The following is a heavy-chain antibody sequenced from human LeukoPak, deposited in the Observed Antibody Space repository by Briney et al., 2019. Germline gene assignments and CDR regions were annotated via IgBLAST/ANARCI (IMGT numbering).Heavy chain of an antibody. CDR2: ISSSSSYI. D-gene: IGHD6-6*01. J-gene: IGHJ4*02. Sequence: GGSLRLSCAASGFTFSSYSMNWVRQAPGKGLEWVSSISSSSSYIYYADSVKGRFTISRDSAKNSLYLQMNSLRAEDTAVYYCARDRIAARRSGFDYWGQGTLVTVSS. V-gene: IGHV3-21*01. CDR3: ARDRIAARRSGFDY. CDR1: GFTFSSYS.